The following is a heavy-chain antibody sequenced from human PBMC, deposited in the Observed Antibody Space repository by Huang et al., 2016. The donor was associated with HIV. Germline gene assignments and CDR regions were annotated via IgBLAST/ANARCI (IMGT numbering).Heavy chain of an antibody. J-gene: IGHJ4*02. D-gene: IGHD5-18*01. CDR2: IFPGNPKS. Sequence: EVQLVQSGVEVKKPGESLKISCKGSGFSFTSYWIGWVRQMPWKGLEWLGIIFPGNPKSFYSPAVQVQVTTSADKYTRPAYLQWSRLKASDSAIYYCAIHDSNDFTFDDWGQGTLVAVSS. V-gene: IGHV5-51*03. CDR3: AIHDSNDFTFDD. CDR1: GFSFTSYW.